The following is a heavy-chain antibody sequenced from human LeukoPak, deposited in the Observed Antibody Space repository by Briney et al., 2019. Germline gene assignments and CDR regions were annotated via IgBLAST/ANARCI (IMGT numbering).Heavy chain of an antibody. CDR3: AGDLMVVAATLFY. J-gene: IGHJ4*02. D-gene: IGHD2-15*01. CDR1: GYTFTCYY. CDR2: INPNSGGT. Sequence: ASVKVSCKASGYTFTCYYMHWVRQAPGQGLEWMGWINPNSGGTNYAQKFQGRVTMTRDTSISTAYMELSRLRSDDTAVYYCAGDLMVVAATLFYWGQGTLVTVSS. V-gene: IGHV1-2*02.